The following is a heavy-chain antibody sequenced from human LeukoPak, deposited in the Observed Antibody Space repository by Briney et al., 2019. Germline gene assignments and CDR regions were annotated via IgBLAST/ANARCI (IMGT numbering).Heavy chain of an antibody. D-gene: IGHD2/OR15-2a*01. Sequence: GGSLRLSCAASGFTVSPNYINWVRQAPGKGLERVSLIYSGGTTYYADSVKGRYTISRDNSKNTVHLQMNNLRAEDTAMYFCARRLYIVRGAFDIWGQGTMVTASS. V-gene: IGHV3-53*01. CDR1: GFTVSPNY. CDR3: ARRLYIVRGAFDI. CDR2: IYSGGTT. J-gene: IGHJ3*02.